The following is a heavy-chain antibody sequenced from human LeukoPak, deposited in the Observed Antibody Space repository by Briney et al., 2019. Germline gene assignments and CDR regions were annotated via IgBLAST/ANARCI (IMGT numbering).Heavy chain of an antibody. CDR2: IIPIFGTA. CDR3: ARPSQVGFDTSGYLDY. J-gene: IGHJ4*02. V-gene: IGHV1-69*13. CDR1: GGTFSSYA. Sequence: ASVKVSCKASGGTFSSYAISWVRQAPGQGLEWMGGIIPIFGTANYAQKFQGRVTITADESTSTAYMELSSLRADDTAVYYCARPSQVGFDTSGYLDYWGQGTLVTVSS. D-gene: IGHD3-22*01.